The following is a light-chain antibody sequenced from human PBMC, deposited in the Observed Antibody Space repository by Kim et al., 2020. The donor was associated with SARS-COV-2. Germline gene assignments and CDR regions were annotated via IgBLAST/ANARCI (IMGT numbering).Light chain of an antibody. Sequence: QSVTTSCTGTGSDVGSYTRVSWYQQPPGTAPKLMIYEVSNRPSGVPDRFSGSKSGNTASLTISGLQAEDEADYYCSSYTSTATSVVFGGGTQLTVL. CDR2: EVS. CDR1: GSDVGSYTR. V-gene: IGLV2-18*02. CDR3: SSYTSTATSVV. J-gene: IGLJ2*01.